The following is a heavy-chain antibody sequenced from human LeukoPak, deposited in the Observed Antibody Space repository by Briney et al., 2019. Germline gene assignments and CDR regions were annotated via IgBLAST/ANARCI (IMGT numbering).Heavy chain of an antibody. V-gene: IGHV3-9*01. Sequence: PGRSLRLSCAASGFTFDDYAMHWVRQAPGKGLEWVSGISWNSGSIGYADSVKGRFTISRDNAKNSLYLQMNSLRAEDTAVYYCASTGSYFGPWFDPWGQGTLVTVSS. CDR1: GFTFDDYA. CDR3: ASTGSYFGPWFDP. CDR2: ISWNSGSI. D-gene: IGHD1-26*01. J-gene: IGHJ5*02.